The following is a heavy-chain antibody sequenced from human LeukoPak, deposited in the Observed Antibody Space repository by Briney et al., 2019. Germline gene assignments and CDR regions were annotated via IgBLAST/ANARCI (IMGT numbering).Heavy chain of an antibody. CDR3: ARAIGSYIVVVPAAMRYFDY. CDR2: IYTSGST. J-gene: IGHJ4*02. Sequence: PSETLSLTCTVSGGSISSYYWSWIRQPAGKGLEWIGRIYTSGSTNYNPSLKSRVTMSVDTSKNQFSLKLSSVTAADTAVYYCARAIGSYIVVVPAAMRYFDYWGQGTLVTVSS. D-gene: IGHD2-2*01. CDR1: GGSISSYY. V-gene: IGHV4-4*07.